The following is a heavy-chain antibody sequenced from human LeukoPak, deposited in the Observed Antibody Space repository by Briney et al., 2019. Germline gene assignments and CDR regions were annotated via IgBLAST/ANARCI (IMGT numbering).Heavy chain of an antibody. CDR3: ARGDSLGYSSSWYRFDP. CDR1: GGSISSSSYY. CDR2: IYYSGST. D-gene: IGHD6-13*01. Sequence: SETLSLTCTVSGGSISSSSYYWGWIRQPPGKGLEWIGSIYYSGSTYYNPSLKSRVTISVDTSKNQFSLKLSSVTAADTAVYYCARGDSLGYSSSWYRFDPWGQGTLVTVSS. V-gene: IGHV4-39*07. J-gene: IGHJ5*02.